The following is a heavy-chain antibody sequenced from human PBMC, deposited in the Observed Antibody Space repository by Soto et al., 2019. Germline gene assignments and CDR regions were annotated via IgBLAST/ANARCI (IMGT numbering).Heavy chain of an antibody. V-gene: IGHV3-11*01. CDR2: MSSSGSTI. Sequence: PGGSRRLFCAASGCTFIDYYMSWIRHAPGKWLDWFSYMSSSGSTIDYADSVKGRFTISRNNAKNLLYMQMNSLRAKETAVYYCAREGHNSPVGDYYYGMDVWGQGTKVTVSS. D-gene: IGHD1-20*01. CDR1: GCTFIDYY. J-gene: IGHJ6*02. CDR3: AREGHNSPVGDYYYGMDV.